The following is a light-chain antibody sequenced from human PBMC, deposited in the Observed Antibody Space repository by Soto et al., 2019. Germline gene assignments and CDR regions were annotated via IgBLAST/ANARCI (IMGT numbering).Light chain of an antibody. CDR2: EAS. J-gene: IGKJ4*01. V-gene: IGKV1-5*01. CDR1: QSISSW. Sequence: DIQMTQSPSTLSASVGDRVTITCRASQSISSWLAWYQQKPGKAPKLLIHEASRLESGVPSRFSGSESGTEFTLTISCLHAEDSATYYCQQYTNFPLTFGGGTKLEIK. CDR3: QQYTNFPLT.